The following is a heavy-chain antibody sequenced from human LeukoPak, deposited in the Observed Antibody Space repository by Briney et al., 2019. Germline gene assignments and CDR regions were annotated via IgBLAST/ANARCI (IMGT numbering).Heavy chain of an antibody. Sequence: GGSLRLSCAASGFTFSSCWMHWVRQAPGKGLVWVSRINSDGSSTSYADSVKGRFTISRDNAKNTLYLQMNSLRAEDTAVYYCARDLRLWFGESPFDYWGQGTLVTVSS. D-gene: IGHD3-10*01. CDR3: ARDLRLWFGESPFDY. CDR2: INSDGSST. J-gene: IGHJ4*02. V-gene: IGHV3-74*01. CDR1: GFTFSSCW.